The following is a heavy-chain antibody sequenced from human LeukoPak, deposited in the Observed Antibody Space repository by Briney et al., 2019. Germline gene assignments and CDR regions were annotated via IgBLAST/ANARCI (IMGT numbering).Heavy chain of an antibody. J-gene: IGHJ4*02. CDR1: GFTFSSYS. V-gene: IGHV3-21*01. CDR3: ARDGVGGLLRYFDWLSTTYFDY. Sequence: GGSLRLSCAASGFTFSSYSMNWVRQAPGKGLEWVSSISSSSSYIYYADSVKGRFTISRDNAKNSLYLQMSSLRAEDTAVYYCARDGVGGLLRYFDWLSTTYFDYWGQGTLVTVSS. CDR2: ISSSSSYI. D-gene: IGHD3-9*01.